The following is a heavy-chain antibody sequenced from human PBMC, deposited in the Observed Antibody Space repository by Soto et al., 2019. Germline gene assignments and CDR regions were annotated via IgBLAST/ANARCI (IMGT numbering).Heavy chain of an antibody. Sequence: GASVKVSCKASGYTFTSYDINWVRQATGQGLEWMGWINPNTGYTDYAQKFQDRVTMTGNTSITTAYMELSSLRSEDTAVYYCVRGRVMITFGVVIVIDYWGQGSPVTVS. CDR3: VRGRVMITFGVVIVIDY. CDR2: INPNTGYT. V-gene: IGHV1-8*01. CDR1: GYTFTSYD. J-gene: IGHJ4*02. D-gene: IGHD3-16*02.